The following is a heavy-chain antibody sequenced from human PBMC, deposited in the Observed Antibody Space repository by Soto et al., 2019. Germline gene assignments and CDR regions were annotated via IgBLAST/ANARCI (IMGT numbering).Heavy chain of an antibody. CDR2: SYHNGNT. Sequence: SSETLSLTCAVSDDSISSGYYCGGSRQPPGRGLEGFGSSYHNGNTCYNPSLKRRVAISVDTSKNKFSLKLTSVAAEDTAVYYCARVSVGATRAFDIWGQGAMVTVSS. V-gene: IGHV4-38-2*01. J-gene: IGHJ3*02. D-gene: IGHD1-26*01. CDR3: ARVSVGATRAFDI. CDR1: DDSISSGYY.